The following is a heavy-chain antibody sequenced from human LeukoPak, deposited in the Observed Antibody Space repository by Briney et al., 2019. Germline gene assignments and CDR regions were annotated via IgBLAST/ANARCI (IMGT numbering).Heavy chain of an antibody. J-gene: IGHJ4*02. CDR3: ARDRTAAAGTFDY. D-gene: IGHD6-13*01. V-gene: IGHV3-7*01. CDR2: IKQDGSEK. Sequence: GGTLRLSCAASGFTFSSYWMSWVRQAPGKGLEWVANIKQDGSEKYYVDSAKGRFTISRDNSKNTLYLQMNSLRAEDTAVYYCARDRTAAAGTFDYWGQGTLVTVSS. CDR1: GFTFSSYW.